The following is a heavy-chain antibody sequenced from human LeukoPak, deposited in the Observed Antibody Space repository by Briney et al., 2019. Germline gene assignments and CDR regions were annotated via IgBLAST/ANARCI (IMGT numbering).Heavy chain of an antibody. J-gene: IGHJ4*02. V-gene: IGHV4-59*01. CDR1: GGSISSYY. CDR2: VYYSGST. Sequence: SETLSLTCTVSGGSISSYYWSWIRQPPGKGLEWIAYVYYSGSTNYNPSLKSRVTISVDTSKNQSSLKLSSVTAADTAVYYCARRVGDKDYFDYWGQGTLVTVSS. D-gene: IGHD1-26*01. CDR3: ARRVGDKDYFDY.